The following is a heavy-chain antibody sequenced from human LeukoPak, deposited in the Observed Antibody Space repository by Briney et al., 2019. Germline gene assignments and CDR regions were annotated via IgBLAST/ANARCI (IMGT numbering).Heavy chain of an antibody. J-gene: IGHJ6*02. Sequence: SETLSLTCTVSGGSIGSYYWSWIRQPPGKGLEWIGYIYYSGSTNYNPSLKSRVTISVDTSKNQFSLKLSSVTAADTAVYYCARYASGSYYYGMDVWGQGTTVTVSS. D-gene: IGHD3-10*01. V-gene: IGHV4-59*01. CDR1: GGSIGSYY. CDR2: IYYSGST. CDR3: ARYASGSYYYGMDV.